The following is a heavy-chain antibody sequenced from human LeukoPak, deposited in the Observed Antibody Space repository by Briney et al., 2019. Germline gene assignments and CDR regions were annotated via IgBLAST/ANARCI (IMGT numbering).Heavy chain of an antibody. V-gene: IGHV4-34*01. Sequence: SETLSLTCVLYGGSSSGYYWNWIRQPPGKGLEWIGEINHSGSTNYNPSLKSRVTISVDTSKNQFSLKLSSVTAADTAVYYCARGLGAAAGSGYWGQGTLVTVSS. CDR2: INHSGST. CDR3: ARGLGAAAGSGY. D-gene: IGHD6-13*01. CDR1: GGSSSGYY. J-gene: IGHJ4*02.